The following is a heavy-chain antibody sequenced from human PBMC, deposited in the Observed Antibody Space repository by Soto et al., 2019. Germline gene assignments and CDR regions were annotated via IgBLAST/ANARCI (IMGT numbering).Heavy chain of an antibody. CDR2: IFPSGST. V-gene: IGHV4-4*07. D-gene: IGHD5-12*01. Sequence: SETLSLTCTVSGGSINTFYWSWVRQPAGKGLEWIGRIFPSGSTSFNPSLESRVAMSVDTSKNHFSLNLSSVTAADMAVYYCAREGSYSAYNFAHGIQLWSFDFWGQGALVTVSS. J-gene: IGHJ4*02. CDR1: GGSINTFY. CDR3: AREGSYSAYNFAHGIQLWSFDF.